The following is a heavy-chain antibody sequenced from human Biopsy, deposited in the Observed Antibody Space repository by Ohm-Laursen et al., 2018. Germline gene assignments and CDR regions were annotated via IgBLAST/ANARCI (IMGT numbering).Heavy chain of an antibody. CDR2: ISGSGSTT. CDR3: ARAVGIAAAPIDY. Sequence: SLRLSCAASGFTFSSYVMSWVRQAPGKGLEWVSTISGSGSTTYYADSVKGRFTISRDNTKNTLYLQMNSLSGEDTAVYYCARAVGIAAAPIDYWGQGTLVTVSS. J-gene: IGHJ4*02. V-gene: IGHV3-23*01. D-gene: IGHD2-15*01. CDR1: GFTFSSYV.